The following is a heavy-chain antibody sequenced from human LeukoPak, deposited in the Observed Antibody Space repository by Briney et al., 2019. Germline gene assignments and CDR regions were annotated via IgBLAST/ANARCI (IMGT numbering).Heavy chain of an antibody. CDR3: ARGANYDILTGYYKRENNWFDP. J-gene: IGHJ5*02. D-gene: IGHD3-9*01. Sequence: SETLSLTCAVYGGSFSGYYWSWIRQPPGKGLEWIGEINHSGSINYNPSLKSRVTISVDTSKNQFSLKLSSVTAADTAVYYCARGANYDILTGYYKRENNWFDPWGQGTLVTVSS. CDR1: GGSFSGYY. CDR2: INHSGSI. V-gene: IGHV4-34*01.